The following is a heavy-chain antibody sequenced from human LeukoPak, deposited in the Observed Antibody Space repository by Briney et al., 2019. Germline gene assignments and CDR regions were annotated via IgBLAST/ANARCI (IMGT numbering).Heavy chain of an antibody. Sequence: GGSLRLSCAASGFTFSSYWMSWVRQAPGKGLEWVANIKQDGSEKDYVDSVKGRFTISRDNAKNSLYLQMNSLRVEDTAVYYCARAQGSYDFWSGYYRHFDYWGQGTLVTVSS. CDR3: ARAQGSYDFWSGYYRHFDY. CDR2: IKQDGSEK. D-gene: IGHD3-3*01. V-gene: IGHV3-7*01. J-gene: IGHJ4*02. CDR1: GFTFSSYW.